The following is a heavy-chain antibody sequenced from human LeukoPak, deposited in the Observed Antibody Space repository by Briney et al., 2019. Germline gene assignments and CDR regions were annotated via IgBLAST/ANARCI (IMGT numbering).Heavy chain of an antibody. Sequence: GGSLRLSCVASGVTLSNYAMSWARQAPGKGLEWVSGISSSGSGGNTYYADSVKGRFTITRDNSKNTLYLQMNSLRAEDTAVYYCAKPRAYFYFDYWGQGTLVTVSS. CDR1: GVTLSNYA. J-gene: IGHJ4*02. D-gene: IGHD3-16*01. CDR2: ISSSGSGGNT. V-gene: IGHV3-23*01. CDR3: AKPRAYFYFDY.